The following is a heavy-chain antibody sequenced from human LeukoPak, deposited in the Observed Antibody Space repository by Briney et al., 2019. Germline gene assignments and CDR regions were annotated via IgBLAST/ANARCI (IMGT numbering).Heavy chain of an antibody. CDR3: ARRHKTGRGYSYGYNWFDP. CDR2: INTNTGNP. D-gene: IGHD5-18*01. V-gene: IGHV7-4-1*02. CDR1: GYTFTSYA. Sequence: ASVKVSCKASGYTFTSYAMNWVRQAPGQGLEWMGWINTNTGNPTYAQGFTGRFVFSLDTSVSTAYLQISSLKAEDTAVYYCARRHKTGRGYSYGYNWFDPWGQGTLVTVSS. J-gene: IGHJ5*02.